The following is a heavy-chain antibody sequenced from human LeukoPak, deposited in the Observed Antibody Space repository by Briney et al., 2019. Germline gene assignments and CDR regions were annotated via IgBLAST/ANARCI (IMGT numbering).Heavy chain of an antibody. V-gene: IGHV4-39*07. D-gene: IGHD6-13*01. CDR1: GGSVSSSNYY. Sequence: PSETLSLTCTVSGGSVSSSNYYWGWIRQPPGKGLEWIGSMYYSGSTYYNPSLKSRVTISVDTSKNQFSLKLSSVTAADTAVYYCARDIGYSSSWYMARGYFDYWGQGTLVTVSS. J-gene: IGHJ4*02. CDR3: ARDIGYSSSWYMARGYFDY. CDR2: MYYSGST.